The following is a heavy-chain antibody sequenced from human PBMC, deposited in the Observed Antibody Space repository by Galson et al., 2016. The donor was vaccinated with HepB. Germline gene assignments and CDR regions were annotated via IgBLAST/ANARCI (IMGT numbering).Heavy chain of an antibody. CDR2: INPSGGST. CDR1: GYTFTSYY. D-gene: IGHD3-3*01. V-gene: IGHV1-46*01. J-gene: IGHJ2*01. Sequence: SVKVSCKASGYTFTSYYMHWVRQAPGQGLEWMGKINPSGGSTRYAQKFQGRVTMTRDTSTSTVYMELSSLRSEDTAVYYCARAPGISIFGVVIMGSWYFDLWGRGTLVTVSS. CDR3: ARAPGISIFGVVIMGSWYFDL.